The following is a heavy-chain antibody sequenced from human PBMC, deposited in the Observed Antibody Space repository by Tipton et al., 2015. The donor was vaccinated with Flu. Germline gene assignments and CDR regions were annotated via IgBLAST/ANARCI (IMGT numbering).Heavy chain of an antibody. V-gene: IGHV1-2*02. CDR2: INPKNYGT. CDR3: ARDDFWSDNTYSWFDT. Sequence: QVQLVQSGAELKKPGASVKVSCKTSGYTVTDYYIHWVRQAPGQGLEWMGWINPKNYGTFFAQKFQGRVTMTLDTSISTAYMELRRLTSDDTGIYYCARDDFWSDNTYSWFDTWGQGTRVTVSS. D-gene: IGHD3-3*01. CDR1: GYTVTDYY. J-gene: IGHJ5*02.